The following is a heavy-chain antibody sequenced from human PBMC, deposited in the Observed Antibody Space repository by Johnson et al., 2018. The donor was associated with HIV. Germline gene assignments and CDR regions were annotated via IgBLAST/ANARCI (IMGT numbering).Heavy chain of an antibody. D-gene: IGHD2-21*01. J-gene: IGHJ3*02. V-gene: IGHV3-53*01. CDR2: IYSGGST. CDR3: ARYSGAFDI. Sequence: VQLVESGGGLIQPGGSLRLSCAVSGFTVSTKYMTWVRQAPGKGLEWVSVIYSGGSTYYTAPVKGRFTISRDNSKNTLYLQMNSRRAEDTAVYYCARYSGAFDIWGQGTMVTVSS. CDR1: GFTVSTKY.